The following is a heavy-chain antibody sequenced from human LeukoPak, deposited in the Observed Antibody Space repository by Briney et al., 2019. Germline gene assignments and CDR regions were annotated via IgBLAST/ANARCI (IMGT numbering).Heavy chain of an antibody. Sequence: ASVNVSCKASGFDFTNAAVQWMRQAGGQSPEGIGWIVVGSGNTNYAQKFQERVTITRDTSTNTAYVELSSLRSEDTAVYYCAADKVPTDPYKWVDPWGQGTQVIVSS. J-gene: IGHJ5*02. CDR3: AADKVPTDPYKWVDP. V-gene: IGHV1-58*01. D-gene: IGHD2-2*01. CDR2: IVVGSGNT. CDR1: GFDFTNAA.